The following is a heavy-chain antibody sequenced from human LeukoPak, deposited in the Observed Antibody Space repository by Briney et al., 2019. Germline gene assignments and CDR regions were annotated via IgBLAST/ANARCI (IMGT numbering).Heavy chain of an antibody. Sequence: SETLSLTCTVSGGSISSGTYYWSWIRQPAGKGLEWIGRIYASGSTNYNPSLKSRVTMSVDMSKNQFSLKLSSVTAADTAVYYCALYSGSYRDAFDIWGQGTMVTVSS. CDR1: GGSISSGTYY. CDR2: IYASGST. J-gene: IGHJ3*02. CDR3: ALYSGSYRDAFDI. D-gene: IGHD1-26*01. V-gene: IGHV4-61*02.